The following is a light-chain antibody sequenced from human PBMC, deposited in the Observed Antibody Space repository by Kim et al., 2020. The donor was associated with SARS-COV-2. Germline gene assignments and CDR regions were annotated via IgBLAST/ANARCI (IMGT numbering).Light chain of an antibody. CDR2: GAS. J-gene: IGKJ4*01. CDR3: QQYSSSPVT. V-gene: IGKV3-20*01. Sequence: EIVLTQSPGTLSLSPGERATLSCRASQSVSSSYLAWYQQKPGQAPRLLIYGASSRATGIPDRFTGSGSGTDFSLTISRLEPEEFAVYYCQQYSSSPVTFGGGTKVDIK. CDR1: QSVSSSY.